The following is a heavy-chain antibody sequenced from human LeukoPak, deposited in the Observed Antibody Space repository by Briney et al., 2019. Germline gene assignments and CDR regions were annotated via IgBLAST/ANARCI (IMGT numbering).Heavy chain of an antibody. CDR2: MNPNSGNT. D-gene: IGHD3-16*02. J-gene: IGHJ4*02. CDR1: GYTFTSYD. V-gene: IGHV1-8*01. Sequence: ASLKVSCKASGYTFTSYDINWVRQATGQGLEWMGWMNPNSGNTGYAQKFQGRVTMTRNTSISTAYMELSSLRSEDTAVYYCARAPKRVWGSYRPFDYWGQGTLVTVSS. CDR3: ARAPKRVWGSYRPFDY.